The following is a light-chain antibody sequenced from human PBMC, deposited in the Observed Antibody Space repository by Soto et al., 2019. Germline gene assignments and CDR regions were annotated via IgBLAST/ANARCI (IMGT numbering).Light chain of an antibody. Sequence: QSALTQPASVSGSPGQSITISCTGTSSDIGGYNYVSWYQQLPGKVPKLIIYDVSNRPSGVSDRFSGSKSGNAASLTISGXXAEDEAXXYCSSYTSTSTLYVFGTGTKVTVL. CDR3: SSYTSTSTLYV. CDR2: DVS. V-gene: IGLV2-14*03. CDR1: SSDIGGYNY. J-gene: IGLJ1*01.